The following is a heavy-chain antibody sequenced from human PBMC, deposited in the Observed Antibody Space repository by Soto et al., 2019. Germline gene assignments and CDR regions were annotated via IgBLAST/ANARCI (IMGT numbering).Heavy chain of an antibody. V-gene: IGHV4-34*01. CDR1: GGSFSGYY. CDR3: ARVYSSSWYYFDY. J-gene: IGHJ4*02. D-gene: IGHD6-13*01. Sequence: SETLSLTCAVYGGSFSGYYWSWIRQPPGKGLEWIGEINHSGSTNYNPSLKSRVTISVDTSKNQFSLKLSSVTAADTAVYYCARVYSSSWYYFDYRGQGTLVTVSS. CDR2: INHSGST.